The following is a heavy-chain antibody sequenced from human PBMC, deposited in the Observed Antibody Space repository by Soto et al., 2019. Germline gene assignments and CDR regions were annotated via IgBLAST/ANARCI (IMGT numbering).Heavy chain of an antibody. J-gene: IGHJ4*02. CDR2: ISAYNGNT. V-gene: IGHV1-18*01. Sequence: ASVKVSCKASGYTFTSYGISWVRQAPGQGLEWMGWISAYNGNTNYAQKLQGRVTMTTDTSTSTAYMELRSLRSDDTAVYYCARDVLGYCSGGSCYSAQNYWGQGTLVTAPQ. D-gene: IGHD2-15*01. CDR1: GYTFTSYG. CDR3: ARDVLGYCSGGSCYSAQNY.